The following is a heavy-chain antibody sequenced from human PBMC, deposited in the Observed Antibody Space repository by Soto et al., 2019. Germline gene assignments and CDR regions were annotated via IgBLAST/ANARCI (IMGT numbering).Heavy chain of an antibody. CDR3: ATKDNGKYYFDL. V-gene: IGHV4-28*01. J-gene: IGHJ4*02. CDR2: IHYSGIT. CDR1: GYSISSDNW. Sequence: QVQLQESGPGLVKPSDTLSLTCGVSGYSISSDNWWVWIRQPPGKGLEWIGYIHYSGITYSNPSLKSRLTMSVDTSKNQFSLKLSSVTAVDTAVYYCATKDNGKYYFDLWGQGTLVTVSS. D-gene: IGHD1-26*01.